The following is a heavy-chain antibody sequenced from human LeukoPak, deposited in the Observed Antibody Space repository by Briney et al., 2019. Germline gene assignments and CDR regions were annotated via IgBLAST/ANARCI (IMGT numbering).Heavy chain of an antibody. V-gene: IGHV3-7*01. D-gene: IGHD6-6*01. CDR2: IKQDGSEK. CDR1: TFIFSEYA. CDR3: AREGGYSSSSIAFDI. Sequence: GGSLRLSCAASTFIFSEYAMDWVRQAPGKGLEWVANIKQDGSEKYYVDSVKGRFTISRDNAKNSLYLQMNSLRAEDTAVYYCAREGGYSSSSIAFDIWGQGTMVTVSS. J-gene: IGHJ3*02.